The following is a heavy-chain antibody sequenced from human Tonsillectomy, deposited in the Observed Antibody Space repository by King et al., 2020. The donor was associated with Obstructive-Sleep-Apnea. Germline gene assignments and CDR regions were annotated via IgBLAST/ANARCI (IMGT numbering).Heavy chain of an antibody. CDR2: IRWNSGNI. Sequence: VQLVESGGGLVQPGRSLRLSCAASGFNLDDYAMHWVRQVPGKGLEWVSGIRWNSGNIGYADSVKGRFTITRDNAKNSLYLQMNSRRAEDKALYYCAKDMGFDTGGGFDYWGQGALVTVFS. D-gene: IGHD1-26*01. J-gene: IGHJ4*02. CDR1: GFNLDDYA. V-gene: IGHV3-9*01. CDR3: AKDMGFDTGGGFDY.